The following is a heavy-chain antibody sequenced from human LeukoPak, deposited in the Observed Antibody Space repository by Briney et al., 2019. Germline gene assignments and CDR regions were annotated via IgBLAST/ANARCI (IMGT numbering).Heavy chain of an antibody. J-gene: IGHJ3*02. CDR3: ARISLDAFDI. V-gene: IGHV3-7*04. CDR1: GFTFSSYW. Sequence: TGGSLRLSCVASGFTFSSYWMTWVRQAPGKGLEWVANIKQDGSEKYYVDSVKGRFTISRDNAKNSLYLQMNSLRAEDTAVYYCARISLDAFDIWGLGTMVTVSS. CDR2: IKQDGSEK.